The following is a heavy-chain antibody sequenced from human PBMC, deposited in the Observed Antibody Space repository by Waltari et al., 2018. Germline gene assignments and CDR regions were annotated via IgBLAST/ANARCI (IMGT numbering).Heavy chain of an antibody. Sequence: EVQLVESGGALVQPGGSLRLSCAASGVTFRNYWMNWVRQAPGRGLEWVASIKQLGNEKNYGDSVRGRFTISRDDAKKSVYLELNSLRADDTAVYYCARDLRSWPYYLDYWGQGTLVTVSS. CDR3: ARDLRSWPYYLDY. J-gene: IGHJ4*02. V-gene: IGHV3-7*01. D-gene: IGHD6-13*01. CDR2: IKQLGNEK. CDR1: GVTFRNYW.